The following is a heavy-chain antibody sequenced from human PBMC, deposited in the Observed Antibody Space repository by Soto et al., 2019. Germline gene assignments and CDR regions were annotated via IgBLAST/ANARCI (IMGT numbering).Heavy chain of an antibody. CDR2: ISSSSSYI. CDR1: GFTFSSYS. V-gene: IGHV3-21*01. D-gene: IGHD3-22*01. Sequence: EVQLVESGGCLVKPGGSLRLSCAASGFTFSSYSMNWVRQAPGKGLEWVSSISSSSSYIYYADSVKGRFTISRDNAKNSLYLQVNSLRAEDTAVYYCASHPRDSSGYWYYFDYWGQGTLVTVSS. J-gene: IGHJ4*02. CDR3: ASHPRDSSGYWYYFDY.